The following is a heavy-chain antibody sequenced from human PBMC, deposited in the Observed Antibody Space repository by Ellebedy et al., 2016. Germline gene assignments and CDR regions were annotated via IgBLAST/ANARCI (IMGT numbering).Heavy chain of an antibody. CDR3: ARSVGPLDY. V-gene: IGHV3-48*02. CDR1: GFTFKKYS. D-gene: IGHD2-15*01. J-gene: IGHJ4*02. CDR2: ISLTGAI. Sequence: GESLKISCAASGFTFKKYSMNWVRQAPGKGLEWVSYISLTGAIYYADSVKGRFTISRDNDKNSLFLQVNSLRDEDTAVYYCARSVGPLDYWGQGTLVTVSS.